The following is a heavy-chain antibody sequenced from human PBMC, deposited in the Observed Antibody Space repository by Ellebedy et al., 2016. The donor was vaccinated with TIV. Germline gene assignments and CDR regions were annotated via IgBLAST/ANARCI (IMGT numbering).Heavy chain of an antibody. CDR3: TRDVSVVNFDY. CDR1: GFTFSRYA. Sequence: GESLKISCVASGFTFSRYAMHWVRQAPGKGLEWVAVISYVGKNIHYSESVKGRFTISRDNAKNSLYLQMNSLRAEDTAVYYCTRDVSVVNFDYWGQGTLVTVSS. J-gene: IGHJ4*02. V-gene: IGHV3-30*03. D-gene: IGHD2-21*01. CDR2: ISYVGKNI.